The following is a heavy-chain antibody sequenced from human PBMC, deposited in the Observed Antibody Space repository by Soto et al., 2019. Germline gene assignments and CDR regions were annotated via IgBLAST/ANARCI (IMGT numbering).Heavy chain of an antibody. D-gene: IGHD3-9*01. CDR2: ISGSGGST. CDR1: GFTFSSYA. J-gene: IGHJ4*02. CDR3: AKAPLDEKYDNLTGYYGPFDY. Sequence: EVQLLESGGGLVQPGGSLRLSCAASGFTFSSYAMSWVRQAPGKGLEWVSAISGSGGSTYYADSVKGRFTISRDNSKNTLYLQMNSLRAEDTAVYYCAKAPLDEKYDNLTGYYGPFDYWGQGTLVTVSS. V-gene: IGHV3-23*01.